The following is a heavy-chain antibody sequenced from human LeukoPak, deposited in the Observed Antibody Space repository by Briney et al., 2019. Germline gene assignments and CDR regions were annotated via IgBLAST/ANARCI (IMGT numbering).Heavy chain of an antibody. Sequence: GGSLRLSCAASGFTFSSHAMSWVRQAPGKGLEWVSLISSNGDNAYYADSVRGRFTISRDQSKNTVSLQMNSLRGEDTAVYYCAKDVRVGGGGMDVWGQGTPVTVSS. J-gene: IGHJ6*02. CDR3: AKDVRVGGGGMDV. D-gene: IGHD1-26*01. CDR1: GFTFSSHA. V-gene: IGHV3-23*01. CDR2: ISSNGDNA.